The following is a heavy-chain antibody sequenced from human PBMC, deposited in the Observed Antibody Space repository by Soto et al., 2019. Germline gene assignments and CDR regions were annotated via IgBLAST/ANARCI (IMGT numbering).Heavy chain of an antibody. J-gene: IGHJ6*02. CDR1: GYTFTSYG. V-gene: IGHV1-18*04. CDR3: ARVSLVSTYHSSGWYVSYYGMDF. CDR2: ISAYNGNT. Sequence: QVQLVQSGAEVKKPGASVKVSCKASGYTFTSYGISWVRQAPGQGLEWMGWISAYNGNTNYAQKLQGRVTMTTDTSTSTAYMELRGLRSDDTAVYYCARVSLVSTYHSSGWYVSYYGMDFWGQGSTVTVSS. D-gene: IGHD6-19*01.